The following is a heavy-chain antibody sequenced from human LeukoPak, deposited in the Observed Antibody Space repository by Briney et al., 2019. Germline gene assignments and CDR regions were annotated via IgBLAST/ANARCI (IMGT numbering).Heavy chain of an antibody. D-gene: IGHD2-2*01. V-gene: IGHV1-2*02. CDR2: INPNSGGT. CDR3: ARDVKYCSSTSCFPPDH. J-gene: IGHJ4*02. Sequence: ASVKVSCKASGYTFTGYYMHWVRQAPGQGLEWMGWINPNSGGTNYAQKFQGRVTMTRDTSISTAYMELSRLRSDDTAVYYCARDVKYCSSTSCFPPDHWGQGTLVTVSS. CDR1: GYTFTGYY.